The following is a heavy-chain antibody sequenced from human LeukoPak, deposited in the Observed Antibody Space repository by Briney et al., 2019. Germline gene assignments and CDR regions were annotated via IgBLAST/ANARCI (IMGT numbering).Heavy chain of an antibody. Sequence: PGGSLRLSCVASGFIVSSNYLNWVRQAPGKGLEWVAVISYDGSNKYYADSVKGRFTISRDNSKNTLYLQMNSLRAEDTAVYYCARDLVEAAADLPHYWGQGTLVTVSS. CDR3: ARDLVEAAADLPHY. J-gene: IGHJ4*02. D-gene: IGHD6-13*01. CDR1: GFIVSSNY. CDR2: ISYDGSNK. V-gene: IGHV3-30-3*01.